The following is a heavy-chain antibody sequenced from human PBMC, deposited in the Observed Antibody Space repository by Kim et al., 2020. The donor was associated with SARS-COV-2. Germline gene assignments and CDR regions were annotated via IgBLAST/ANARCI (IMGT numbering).Heavy chain of an antibody. D-gene: IGHD3-10*01. V-gene: IGHV3-33*08. CDR3: ARELWMGAGYYYYGMDV. J-gene: IGHJ6*02. CDR1: GFTFSSYG. CDR2: IWYDGSNK. Sequence: GGSLRLSCAASGFTFSSYGMHWVRQAPGKGLEWVAVIWYDGSNKYYADSVKGRFTISRDNSKNTLYLQMNSLRAEDTAVYYCARELWMGAGYYYYGMDVWGQGTTVTVSS.